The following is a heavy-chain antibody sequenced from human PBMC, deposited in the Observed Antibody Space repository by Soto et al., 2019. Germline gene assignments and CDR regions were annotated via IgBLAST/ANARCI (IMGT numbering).Heavy chain of an antibody. V-gene: IGHV5-10-1*01. CDR1: GYSFTSYW. D-gene: IGHD3-22*01. CDR2: IDPSDSYT. J-gene: IGHJ5*02. Sequence: PGESLKISCKGSGYSFTSYWISWVRQMPGKGLEWMGRIDPSDSYTNYSPSFQGHVTTSADKSISTAYLQWSSLKASDTAMYYCATSEIYDSSGPNWFDPWGQGTLVTVSS. CDR3: ATSEIYDSSGPNWFDP.